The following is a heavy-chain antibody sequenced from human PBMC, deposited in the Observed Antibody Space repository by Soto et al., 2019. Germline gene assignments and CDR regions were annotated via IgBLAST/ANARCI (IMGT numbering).Heavy chain of an antibody. CDR3: AGWYSSGWYGGGLFDY. CDR2: INHSGST. D-gene: IGHD6-19*01. Sequence: SETLSLTCAVYGGSFSGYYCSWIRQPPGKGLEWIGEINHSGSTNYNPSLKSRVTISVDTSKNQFSLKLSSVTAADTAVYSCAGWYSSGWYGGGLFDYWGQGTLVTVSS. J-gene: IGHJ4*02. V-gene: IGHV4-34*01. CDR1: GGSFSGYY.